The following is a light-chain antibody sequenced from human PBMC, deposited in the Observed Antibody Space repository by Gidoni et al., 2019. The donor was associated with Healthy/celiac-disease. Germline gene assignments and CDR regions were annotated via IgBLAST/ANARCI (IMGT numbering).Light chain of an antibody. CDR2: DVS. CDR3: SSYRGV. V-gene: IGLV2-14*01. CDR1: SSDVGGYNY. J-gene: IGLJ3*02. Sequence: QSALTQPASVSGSPGQSITISCTGTSSDVGGYNYVSWYQQHPGKAPKLMIYDVSNRPSGVSNRFSGSKSGNTASLTISGLQAEDEADYYCSSYRGVFGGGTKLTVL.